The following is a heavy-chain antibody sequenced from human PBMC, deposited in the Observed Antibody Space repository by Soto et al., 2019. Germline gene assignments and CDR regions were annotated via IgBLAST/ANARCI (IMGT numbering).Heavy chain of an antibody. CDR2: IKTKVESYAT. J-gene: IGHJ4*02. D-gene: IGHD2-15*01. V-gene: IGHV3-73*01. Sequence: GGSLRLSCAASGFTLSGFDIHWVRQASGEGLEWVGRIKTKVESYATELAASVKGRFTMSRDDPKNTAYLEMNSLKTEDTAVYYCTRRYCSGGGCYSDFDYWGQGTLVTVSS. CDR3: TRRYCSGGGCYSDFDY. CDR1: GFTLSGFD.